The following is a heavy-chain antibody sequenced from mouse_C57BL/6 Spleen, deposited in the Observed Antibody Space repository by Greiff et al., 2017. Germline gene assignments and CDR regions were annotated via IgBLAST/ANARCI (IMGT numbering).Heavy chain of an antibody. D-gene: IGHD2-4*01. CDR2: IYPGDGDT. J-gene: IGHJ3*01. Sequence: QVQLLQSGPELVKPGASVKLSCKASGYAFSSSWMNWVKQRPGKGLEWIGRIYPGDGDTNYNGKFKGKATRTADKASSTAYLQLSSLTSEDSAVYFCATYDYGFAYWGQGTLVTVSA. CDR1: GYAFSSSW. CDR3: ATYDYGFAY. V-gene: IGHV1-82*01.